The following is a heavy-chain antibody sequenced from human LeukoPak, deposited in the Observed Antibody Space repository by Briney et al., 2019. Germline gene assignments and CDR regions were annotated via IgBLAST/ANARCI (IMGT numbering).Heavy chain of an antibody. D-gene: IGHD3-22*01. J-gene: IGHJ4*02. V-gene: IGHV3-23*01. Sequence: PGGSLRLSCAVSGITLSNYDMIWVRQAPGKGLEWVACISDSGGRTNYADSVKGRLSIYREKPKNTLYLQMNSLRAEDTAVYFCAKRGVVIRVILVGFHKEAYYFDSWGQGALVTVSS. CDR3: AKRGVVIRVILVGFHKEAYYFDS. CDR1: GITLSNYD. CDR2: ISDSGGRT.